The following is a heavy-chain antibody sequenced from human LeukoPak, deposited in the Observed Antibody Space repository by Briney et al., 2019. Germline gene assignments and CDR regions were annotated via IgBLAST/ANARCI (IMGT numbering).Heavy chain of an antibody. CDR2: ISTSSSYI. CDR3: VRGRFYYGSVRQPEDDY. D-gene: IGHD3-10*01. J-gene: IGHJ4*02. V-gene: IGHV3-21*01. CDR1: GFTFTSYN. Sequence: PGGSLRLSCAASGFTFTSYNMNWVRQAPGKGLEWVSSISTSSSYIYYADSVKGRFTISRDNAKNSLFLQMNSLRAEDTAVYYCVRGRFYYGSVRQPEDDYWGQGTLVTVSS.